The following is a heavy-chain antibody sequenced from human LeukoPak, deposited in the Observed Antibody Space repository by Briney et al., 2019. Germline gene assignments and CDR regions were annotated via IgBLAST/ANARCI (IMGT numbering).Heavy chain of an antibody. CDR1: GYTFTGYY. D-gene: IGHD5-12*01. CDR3: ARERGYSGYDIYYYYYYGMDV. Sequence: EASVKVSCKASGYTFTGYYVHWVRQAPGQGLEWMGRINPNSGDTNYAQKFQGWVTMTRDTSISTAYMELSRLRSDDTAVYYCARERGYSGYDIYYYYYYGMDVWGQGTTVTVSS. CDR2: INPNSGDT. V-gene: IGHV1-2*04. J-gene: IGHJ6*02.